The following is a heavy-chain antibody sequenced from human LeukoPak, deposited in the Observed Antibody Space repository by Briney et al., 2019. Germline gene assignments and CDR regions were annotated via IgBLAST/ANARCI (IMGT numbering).Heavy chain of an antibody. J-gene: IGHJ4*02. D-gene: IGHD1-1*01. V-gene: IGHV3-23*01. Sequence: GGSLSLSRATSGFTFSSYTMTWVRQSSGKGLEWVSIINPSGGATFYADSVRGRFTVFRDNSRNTLFLQMQGLRAEDTAVYYCTSQTYKGSARYYSDYWGQGTLVTVSS. CDR2: INPSGGAT. CDR3: TSQTYKGSARYYSDY. CDR1: GFTFSSYT.